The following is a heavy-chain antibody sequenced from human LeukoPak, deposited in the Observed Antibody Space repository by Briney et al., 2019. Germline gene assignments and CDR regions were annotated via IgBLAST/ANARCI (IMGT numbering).Heavy chain of an antibody. D-gene: IGHD1-1*01. J-gene: IGHJ4*02. Sequence: GGSLRLSCAASGFTFSSYSMNWVRQAPGKGLEWVSSISSSSSYIYYADSVKGRFTISRDNAKNSLYLQMNSLRAEDTAVYYCARDRRSGTAGVVPLDYWGQGTLVTVSS. CDR3: ARDRRSGTAGVVPLDY. CDR1: GFTFSSYS. CDR2: ISSSSSYI. V-gene: IGHV3-21*01.